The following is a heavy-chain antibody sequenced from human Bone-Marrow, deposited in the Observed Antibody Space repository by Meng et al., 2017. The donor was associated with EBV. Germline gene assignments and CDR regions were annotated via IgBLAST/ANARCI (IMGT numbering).Heavy chain of an antibody. CDR3: ARVSIEADGIGP. CDR2: ISTSGGSR. CDR1: GYTFSSCY. D-gene: IGHD6-13*01. V-gene: IGHV1-46*01. Sequence: QVELAASGAEVQKHGASEMVSCDASGYTFSSCYLPWVPQARGRGLGWMGSISTSGGSRSYAQKFQGRVNMTRDTFTSTVYMELSSLECEDTAEYNCARVSIEADGIGPWGQGTLVTVSS. J-gene: IGHJ5*02.